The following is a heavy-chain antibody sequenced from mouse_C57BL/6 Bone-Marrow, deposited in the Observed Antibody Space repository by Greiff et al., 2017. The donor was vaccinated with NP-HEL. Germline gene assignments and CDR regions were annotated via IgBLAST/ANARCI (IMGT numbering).Heavy chain of an antibody. J-gene: IGHJ3*01. CDR3: ARPYDYDVAWFAY. V-gene: IGHV5-6*01. CDR1: GFTFSSYG. Sequence: EVKLVESGGDLVKPGGSLKLSCAASGFTFSSYGMSWVRQTPDKRLEWVATISSGGSYTYYPDSVKGRFTISRDNAKNTLYVQMSSLKSEDTAMYYCARPYDYDVAWFAYWGQGTLVTVSA. D-gene: IGHD2-4*01. CDR2: ISSGGSYT.